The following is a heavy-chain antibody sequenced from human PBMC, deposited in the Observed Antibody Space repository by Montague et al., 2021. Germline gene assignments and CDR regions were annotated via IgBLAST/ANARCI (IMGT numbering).Heavy chain of an antibody. Sequence: TLSLTCTVSGGSISSDGYYWSWIRQLLGKGSEWIGYIFYSGNTYYNPSLKSRVTISVDTSKNQFSLKLSSVTAADTAVYYCARAKDYYGSGSYLGFDYWGQGTLVTVSS. J-gene: IGHJ4*02. V-gene: IGHV4-31*03. CDR2: IFYSGNT. CDR3: ARAKDYYGSGSYLGFDY. D-gene: IGHD3-10*01. CDR1: GGSISSDGYY.